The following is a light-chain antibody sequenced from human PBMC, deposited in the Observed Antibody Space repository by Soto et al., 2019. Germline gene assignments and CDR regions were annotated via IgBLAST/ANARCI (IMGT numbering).Light chain of an antibody. CDR3: TSYSITSALEV. Sequence: QSALTQPASVSGSPGQSITISCTGTRSDVGDYNLVSWYQQHPGKAPKLIIFDVSDRPSGVSDRFSGSKSGNTASLTISGRQAEDEADYYCTSYSITSALEVFGGGTKLTVL. J-gene: IGLJ3*02. V-gene: IGLV2-14*03. CDR1: RSDVGDYNL. CDR2: DVS.